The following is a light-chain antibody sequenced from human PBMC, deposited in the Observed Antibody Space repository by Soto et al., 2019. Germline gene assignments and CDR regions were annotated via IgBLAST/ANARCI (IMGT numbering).Light chain of an antibody. Sequence: DIVMTQSPDSLAVSLGERATINCKSSQSVLYSSNNKNYLAWYQQKPGQPPKLLIYWASTRVSGVPDRFTGSRDRADFTLTISSLQAEDVAIYYCQQYYSTLYTFGQGTKPEIK. CDR1: QSVLYSSNNKNY. V-gene: IGKV4-1*01. CDR2: WAS. CDR3: QQYYSTLYT. J-gene: IGKJ2*01.